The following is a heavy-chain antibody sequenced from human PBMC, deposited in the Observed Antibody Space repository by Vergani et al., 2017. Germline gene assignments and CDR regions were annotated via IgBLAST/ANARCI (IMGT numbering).Heavy chain of an antibody. Sequence: QVQLQESGPGLVKPSETLSLTCTVSGGSISSYYWSWIRQPAGKGLEWIGRIYTSGSTNYNPSLKSRVTMSVDTSKNQFSLKLSSVTAADTAVYYCARDSPKYYDILTGDNXFDPWGQGTLVTVSS. CDR3: ARDSPKYYDILTGDNXFDP. V-gene: IGHV4-4*07. CDR1: GGSISSYY. CDR2: IYTSGST. J-gene: IGHJ5*02. D-gene: IGHD3-9*01.